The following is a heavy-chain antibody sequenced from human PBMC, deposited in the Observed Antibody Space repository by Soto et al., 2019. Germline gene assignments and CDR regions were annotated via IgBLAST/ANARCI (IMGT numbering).Heavy chain of an antibody. Sequence: SETLSLTCTVSGGSISSSYWSWIRQPPGKGLEWTGYIYHSGSTNYNPSLKSRVTISVDTSKNQFSLKLSSVTAADTAVYYCARLGSIAADDFDYWGQGTLVTVSS. D-gene: IGHD6-25*01. CDR3: ARLGSIAADDFDY. CDR1: GGSISSSY. V-gene: IGHV4-59*08. J-gene: IGHJ4*02. CDR2: IYHSGST.